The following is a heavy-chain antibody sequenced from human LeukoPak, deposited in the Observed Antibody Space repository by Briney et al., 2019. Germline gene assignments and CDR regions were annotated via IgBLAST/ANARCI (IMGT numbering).Heavy chain of an antibody. Sequence: GVSVKVSCKASGYTFTSYGISWVRQAPGQGLEWMGRINPNSGGTNYAQKFQGRVTMTRDTSISTAYMELSRLRSDDTAVYYCAREYDSSGYSIFFDYWGQGTLVTVSS. CDR1: GYTFTSYG. CDR3: AREYDSSGYSIFFDY. J-gene: IGHJ4*02. V-gene: IGHV1-2*06. D-gene: IGHD3-22*01. CDR2: INPNSGGT.